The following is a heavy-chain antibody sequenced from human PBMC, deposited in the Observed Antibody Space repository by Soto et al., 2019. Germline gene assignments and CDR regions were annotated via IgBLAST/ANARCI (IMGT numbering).Heavy chain of an antibody. V-gene: IGHV2-5*01. CDR2: IYWNDDK. D-gene: IGHD3-3*01. J-gene: IGHJ4*02. CDR3: AHRRGSRYDFWSGYYRGVGYYFDC. CDR1: GFSLSTSGVG. Sequence: QITLKESGPTLVKPTQTLTLTCTFSGFSLSTSGVGVGWIRQPPGKALEWLALIYWNDDKRYSPSLKSRLTITKDPSKNQVVLTMTNMDPVDTATYYCAHRRGSRYDFWSGYYRGVGYYFDCWGQGTLVTVSS.